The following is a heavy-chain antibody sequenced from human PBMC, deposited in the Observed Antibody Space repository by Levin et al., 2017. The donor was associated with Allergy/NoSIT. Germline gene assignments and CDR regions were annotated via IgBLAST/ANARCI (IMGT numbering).Heavy chain of an antibody. Sequence: SETLSLTCPVSGGSIRSSSYYWGWLRQPPGKGLEWIGSIYYSVSTYYNPSLKSRVTISVDTSKNQFSLKLRSVTAADTAGYYCARGLIIVAKTGGFDYWGQGTLVTVSS. CDR1: GGSIRSSSYY. V-gene: IGHV4-39*01. CDR2: IYYSVST. J-gene: IGHJ4*02. D-gene: IGHD5-12*01. CDR3: ARGLIIVAKTGGFDY.